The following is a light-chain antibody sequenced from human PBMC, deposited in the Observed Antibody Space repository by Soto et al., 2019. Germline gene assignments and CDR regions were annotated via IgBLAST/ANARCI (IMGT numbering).Light chain of an antibody. J-gene: IGLJ3*02. CDR2: DVS. CDR1: SSDVGGYNY. V-gene: IGLV2-14*01. CDR3: SSYTSSSTPYV. Sequence: QLVLTQPASVSGSPGQSITISCTGTSSDVGGYNYVSWYQQHPGKAPKLMIYDVSNRPSGVSNRFSGSKSGNTASLTISGLQAEDEADYYCSSYTSSSTPYVFGGGTKVTVL.